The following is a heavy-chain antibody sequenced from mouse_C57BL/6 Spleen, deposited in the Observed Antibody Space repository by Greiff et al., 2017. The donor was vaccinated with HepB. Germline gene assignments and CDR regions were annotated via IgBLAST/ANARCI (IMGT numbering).Heavy chain of an antibody. Sequence: QVQLKQPGTELVKPGASVKLSCKASGYTFTSYWMHWVKQRPGQGLEWIGNINPSNGGTNYNEKFKSKATLTVDKSSSTAYMQLSSLTSEDSAVYYCARGSYITTLVAGDMDYWCQGTSVTVSS. D-gene: IGHD1-1*01. CDR2: INPSNGGT. CDR1: GYTFTSYW. J-gene: IGHJ4*01. CDR3: ARGSYITTLVAGDMDY. V-gene: IGHV1-53*01.